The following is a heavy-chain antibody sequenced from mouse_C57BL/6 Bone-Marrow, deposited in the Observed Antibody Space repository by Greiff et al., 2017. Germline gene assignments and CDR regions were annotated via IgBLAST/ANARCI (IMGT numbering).Heavy chain of an antibody. V-gene: IGHV5-4*03. CDR3: ARVRGLFDY. D-gene: IGHD3-3*01. Sequence: EVKLVESGGGLVKPGGSLKLSCAASGFTFSSYAMSWVRQTPEKRLEWVATISDGGSYTYYPDNVKGRFTISRDNAKNNLYLQMSHLKSEDTAMYYCARVRGLFDYWGQGTTLTVSS. J-gene: IGHJ2*01. CDR1: GFTFSSYA. CDR2: ISDGGSYT.